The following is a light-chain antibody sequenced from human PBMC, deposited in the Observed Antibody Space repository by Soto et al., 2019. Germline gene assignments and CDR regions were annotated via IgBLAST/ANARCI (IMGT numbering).Light chain of an antibody. Sequence: TVLTPSPGTLSLSPVERATLSCRASQSVSSYLAWYQQKPGQAPRLLIYDASSRATGIPDRVSGSGSGTDFTLTISRLEPEDFAVYYCQQYGSSPFTFGPGTKVDIK. CDR3: QQYGSSPFT. V-gene: IGKV3-20*01. J-gene: IGKJ3*01. CDR1: QSVSSY. CDR2: DAS.